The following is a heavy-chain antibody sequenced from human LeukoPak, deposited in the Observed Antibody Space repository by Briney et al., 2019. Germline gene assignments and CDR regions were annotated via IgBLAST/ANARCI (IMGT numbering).Heavy chain of an antibody. CDR2: INPNSGGT. Sequence: ASVKVSCKASGYTFTGYYMHWVRQAPGQGLEWMGWINPNSGGTNYAQKFQGRVTMTRDTSISTAYMELSRLRSDDTAVYYCARDWYYDSSGYTNWFDPWGQGTLVTVSS. CDR3: ARDWYYDSSGYTNWFDP. V-gene: IGHV1-2*02. D-gene: IGHD3-22*01. CDR1: GYTFTGYY. J-gene: IGHJ5*02.